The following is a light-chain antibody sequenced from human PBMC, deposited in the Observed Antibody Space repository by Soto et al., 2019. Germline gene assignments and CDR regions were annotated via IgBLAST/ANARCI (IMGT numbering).Light chain of an antibody. CDR2: GAS. Sequence: VLPQSPDTLSLSPGDRATLSCRASQSVRSTFLAWYQQKPGQAPRLLIYGASNRAAGIPERFSVSASGTEFTLTISRLEPDDSAVHYCQQYHDSPMNTFGQGTKLQIK. CDR1: QSVRSTF. V-gene: IGKV3-20*01. J-gene: IGKJ2*01. CDR3: QQYHDSPMNT.